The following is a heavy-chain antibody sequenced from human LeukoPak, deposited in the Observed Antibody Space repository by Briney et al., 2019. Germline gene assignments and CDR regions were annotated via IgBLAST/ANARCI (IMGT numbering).Heavy chain of an antibody. J-gene: IGHJ3*02. Sequence: GASVKVSRKASGGTFSSYAISWVRQAPGQGLEWMGRINVILDTANYAQKFQGRVTIIADISTSTSYMELSSLRSEDTAVYYCARDQGIGDASDIWGQGTMVTVSS. CDR2: INVILDTA. CDR1: GGTFSSYA. V-gene: IGHV1-69*04. CDR3: ARDQGIGDASDI.